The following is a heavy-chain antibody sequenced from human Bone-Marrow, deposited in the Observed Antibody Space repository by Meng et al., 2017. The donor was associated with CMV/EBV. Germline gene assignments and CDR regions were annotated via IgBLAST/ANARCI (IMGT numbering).Heavy chain of an antibody. J-gene: IGHJ4*02. Sequence: QVQLGQSGAEVKKPGASVKVSCKAPGNTFTGYYMHWVRQAPGQGLEWMGWINPNSGGTNYAQKFQGRVTMTRDTSISTAYMELSRLRSDDTAVYYCARGAWYYDSSGYSAFWGQGTLVTVSS. CDR3: ARGAWYYDSSGYSAF. V-gene: IGHV1-2*02. D-gene: IGHD3-22*01. CDR1: GNTFTGYY. CDR2: INPNSGGT.